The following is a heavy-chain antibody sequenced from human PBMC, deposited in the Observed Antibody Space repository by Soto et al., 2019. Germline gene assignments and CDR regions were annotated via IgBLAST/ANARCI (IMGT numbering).Heavy chain of an antibody. CDR1: GFSLSTSGMC. D-gene: IGHD5-18*01. V-gene: IGHV2-70*01. CDR3: ARMSSSYGYLSPKTFFDY. J-gene: IGHJ4*02. CDR2: IDWDDDK. Sequence: SGPTLVNPTQTLTLTCTFSGFSLSTSGMCVSWIRQPPGKALEWLALIDWDDDKYYSTSLKTRLTISKDTSKNQVVLTMTKMEHVDTATYYCARMSSSYGYLSPKTFFDYWGQGTLVTVYS.